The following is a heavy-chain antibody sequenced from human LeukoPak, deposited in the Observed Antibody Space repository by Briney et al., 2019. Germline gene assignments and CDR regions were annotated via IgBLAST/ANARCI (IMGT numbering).Heavy chain of an antibody. CDR1: GYTFTSYD. CDR2: MNPNSGKT. Sequence: ASAKVSCKASGYTFTSYDINWVRQATGQGLEWMGWMNPNSGKTGYAQKFQGRLTMTRNTSISTAYMELSSLRSEDTAVYYCARYEYRGGWGYWGQGTLVTVSS. V-gene: IGHV1-8*01. J-gene: IGHJ4*02. D-gene: IGHD6-19*01. CDR3: ARYEYRGGWGY.